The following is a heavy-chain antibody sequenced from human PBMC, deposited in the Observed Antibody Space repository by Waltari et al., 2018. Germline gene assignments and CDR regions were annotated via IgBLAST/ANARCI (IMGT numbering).Heavy chain of an antibody. V-gene: IGHV1-69*01. D-gene: IGHD3-3*01. J-gene: IGHJ4*02. CDR1: GGTFSSYA. CDR2: ISPNFGTA. CDR3: ARDRRITIFGVVIGGWD. Sequence: QVQLVQSGAEVKKPGSSVKVSCKASGGTFSSYAISWVRQAPGQGLEWMGGISPNFGTANYAQKFQGRVTITADESTSTAYMELSSLRSEDTAVYYCARDRRITIFGVVIGGWDWGQGTLVTVSS.